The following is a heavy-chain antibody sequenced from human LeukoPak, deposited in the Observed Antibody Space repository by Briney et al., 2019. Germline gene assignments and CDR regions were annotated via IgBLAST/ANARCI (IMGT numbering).Heavy chain of an antibody. Sequence: PSETLSLTCTVPGGSISSYYWSWIRQPPGKGLEWIGYIYYSGSTNYNPSLKSRVTISVDTSKNQFSLKLSSVTAADTAVYYCARDPYFPYYMDVWGKGTTVTVSS. D-gene: IGHD2/OR15-2a*01. J-gene: IGHJ6*03. CDR1: GGSISSYY. CDR2: IYYSGST. CDR3: ARDPYFPYYMDV. V-gene: IGHV4-59*01.